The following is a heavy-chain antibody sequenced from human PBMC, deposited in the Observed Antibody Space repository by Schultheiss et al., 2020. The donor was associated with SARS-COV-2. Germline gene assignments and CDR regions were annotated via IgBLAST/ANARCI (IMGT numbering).Heavy chain of an antibody. CDR1: GFTVSGDY. CDR2: IYSDGST. Sequence: GGSLRLSCAASGFTVSGDYMSWVRQAPGKGLEWVSGIYSDGSTYYADSVKGRFTISRDNSKNTLYLQMNSLRAEDTAVYYCARDRSHDLAFDYWGQGTLVTFSS. D-gene: IGHD1-1*01. CDR3: ARDRSHDLAFDY. J-gene: IGHJ4*02. V-gene: IGHV3-53*01.